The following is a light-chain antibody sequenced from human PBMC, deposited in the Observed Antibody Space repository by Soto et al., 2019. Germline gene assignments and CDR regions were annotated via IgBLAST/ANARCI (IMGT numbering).Light chain of an antibody. Sequence: QSVLTQPPSVSAAPGQKVTISCSGSSSNIGNNDVSWYQQLPGTAPKLLIYENNKRPSGIPDRFSGSKSGTSATLGITGLQTGDEADYYCGTWDSILSAYVFGTGTKLTVL. J-gene: IGLJ1*01. CDR1: SSNIGNND. V-gene: IGLV1-51*02. CDR2: ENN. CDR3: GTWDSILSAYV.